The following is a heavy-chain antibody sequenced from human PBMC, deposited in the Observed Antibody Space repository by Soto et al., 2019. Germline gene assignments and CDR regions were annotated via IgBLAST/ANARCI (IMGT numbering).Heavy chain of an antibody. CDR1: GFTFTNYA. J-gene: IGHJ6*02. V-gene: IGHV3-23*01. CDR3: AKDMSGSGSYYIYGMDV. D-gene: IGHD3-10*01. CDR2: ISASGGST. Sequence: EVQLLESGGGLVQPGGSLRLSCAASGFTFTNYAMTWVRQAPGKGLEWVSTISASGGSTYHADSVKGRFTISRDNSKKTLSMQMNSLRDEDTAAYYCAKDMSGSGSYYIYGMDVWGQGTTVTVS.